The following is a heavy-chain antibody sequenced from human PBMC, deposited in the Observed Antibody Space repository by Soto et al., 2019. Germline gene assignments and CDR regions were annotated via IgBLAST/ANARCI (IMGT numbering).Heavy chain of an antibody. CDR2: IRSKANSYAT. CDR1: GFTFSGSA. V-gene: IGHV3-73*01. Sequence: GGSLRLSCAASGFTFSGSAMHWVRQASGKGLEWVGRIRSKANSYATAYAASVKGRFTISRDDSKNTAYLQMNSLKTEDTAVYYCTSYKGIVGATTSYYYYYGMDVWGQGTTVTVSS. CDR3: TSYKGIVGATTSYYYYYGMDV. D-gene: IGHD1-26*01. J-gene: IGHJ6*02.